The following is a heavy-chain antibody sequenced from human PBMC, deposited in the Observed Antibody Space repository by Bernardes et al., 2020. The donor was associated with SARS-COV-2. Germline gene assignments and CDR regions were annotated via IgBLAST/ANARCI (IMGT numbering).Heavy chain of an antibody. J-gene: IGHJ5*02. D-gene: IGHD3-10*02. V-gene: IGHV4-30-4*02. Sequence: SEPLSVTCTVSGGSTSSSDYYWSWLRQPPGKGLEWIGYIYYTGSIYYNPSLKSRVTISVDTSKNQFSLKLSSVTAADTAMYYCSRCTGFWFDPWGQGTLVTVSS. CDR3: SRCTGFWFDP. CDR2: IYYTGSI. CDR1: GGSTSSSDYY.